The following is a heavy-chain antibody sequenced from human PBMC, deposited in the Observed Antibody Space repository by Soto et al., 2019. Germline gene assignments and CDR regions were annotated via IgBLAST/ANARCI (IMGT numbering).Heavy chain of an antibody. D-gene: IGHD2-21*02. CDR1: GNTFTNCY. V-gene: IGHV1-46*01. J-gene: IGHJ4*02. CDR3: ARGGHVVVVTAAFDY. CDR2: INPSGGHT. Sequence: QVQLMQSGAEVKKPGASVKVSCKASGNTFTNCYIHWVRQAPGQGLEWMGTINPSGGHTTYAQKFLGRVTMTRDTSTSTRYMELTSLGSEDTAVYYCARGGHVVVVTAAFDYWGQGTLVTVSS.